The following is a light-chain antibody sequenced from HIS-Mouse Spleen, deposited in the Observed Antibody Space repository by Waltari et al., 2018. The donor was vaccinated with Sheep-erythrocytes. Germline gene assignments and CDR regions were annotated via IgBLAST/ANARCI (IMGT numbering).Light chain of an antibody. CDR1: ALPKKY. J-gene: IGLJ2*01. V-gene: IGLV3-10*01. CDR2: EDS. Sequence: SYELTQPPSVSVSPGQTARIPCSGDALPKKYAYWYQQKSGQAPVLVIYEDSKRPPGIPERFSGSSSGKMATLTISGAQVEDEADYYCYSTDSSGNHRVFGGGTKLTVL. CDR3: YSTDSSGNHRV.